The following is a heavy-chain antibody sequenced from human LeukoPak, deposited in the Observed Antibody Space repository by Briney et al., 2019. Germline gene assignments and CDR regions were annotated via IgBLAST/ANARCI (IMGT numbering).Heavy chain of an antibody. V-gene: IGHV4-59*01. D-gene: IGHD5-12*01. CDR2: ISYSGTT. CDR1: GGSISSYY. CDR3: AKGDDYKSTLFDY. Sequence: SETLSLTCTVSGGSISSYYWNWIRQPPGKGLEWIGYISYSGTTNYNPSLKSRVTISVDTSKKQFSLKLTSATAADTAVYYCAKGDDYKSTLFDYWGQGTLVTVSS. J-gene: IGHJ4*02.